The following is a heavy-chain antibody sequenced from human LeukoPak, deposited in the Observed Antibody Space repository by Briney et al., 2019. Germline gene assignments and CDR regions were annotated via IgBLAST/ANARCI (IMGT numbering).Heavy chain of an antibody. D-gene: IGHD2-21*02. V-gene: IGHV3-23*01. J-gene: IGHJ4*02. CDR2: ISASGDNT. CDR1: GFTFSSHA. CDR3: AREKRGDLSYYFDY. Sequence: GSLILSCVASGFTFSSHALSWVRHAPGERLEWVSAISASGDNTYYADSVKGRFTISRDHSKNTLYLQMNRLRAEDTAVYYCAREKRGDLSYYFDYWGQGTLVTVCS.